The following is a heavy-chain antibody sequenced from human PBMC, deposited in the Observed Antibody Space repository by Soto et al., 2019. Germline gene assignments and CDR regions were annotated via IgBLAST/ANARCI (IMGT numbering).Heavy chain of an antibody. CDR2: IYTSGST. CDR1: GGSISSYY. D-gene: IGHD3-3*01. CDR3: ARDLYYDFWSGYSNWFDP. V-gene: IGHV4-4*07. Sequence: SETLSLTCTVSGGSISSYYWSWIRQPAGKGLEWIGRIYTSGSTNYNPSLKSRVTMSVDTSKNQFSLKLSSVTAADTAVYHCARDLYYDFWSGYSNWFDPWGQGTLVTVSS. J-gene: IGHJ5*02.